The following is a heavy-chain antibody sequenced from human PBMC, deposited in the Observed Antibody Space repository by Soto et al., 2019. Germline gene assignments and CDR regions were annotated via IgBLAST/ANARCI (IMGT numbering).Heavy chain of an antibody. V-gene: IGHV3-21*01. J-gene: IGHJ4*02. D-gene: IGHD6-13*01. CDR3: ARAPYSSSSGSLFDY. Sequence: GGSLRLSCAASGFTFSSYSMNWVRQARGKGLEWVSSISSSSSYIYYADSVKGRFTISRDNAKNSLYLQMNSLRAEDTAVYYCARAPYSSSSGSLFDYWGQGTLVTVSS. CDR2: ISSSSSYI. CDR1: GFTFSSYS.